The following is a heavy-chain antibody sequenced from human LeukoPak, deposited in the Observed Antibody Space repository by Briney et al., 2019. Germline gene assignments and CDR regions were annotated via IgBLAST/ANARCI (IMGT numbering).Heavy chain of an antibody. J-gene: IGHJ4*02. D-gene: IGHD7-27*01. Sequence: PGGSLRLSYPASGFTFSRYYMNWVLQAPGKGLEGVANIKNDGSEEYYVDSVKGRFTFSRENARNSLFLQMNSLTAEDTAVYYCARDIRGSAVDTGDRWGQGTLVTVSS. CDR2: IKNDGSEE. V-gene: IGHV3-7*01. CDR1: GFTFSRYY. CDR3: ARDIRGSAVDTGDR.